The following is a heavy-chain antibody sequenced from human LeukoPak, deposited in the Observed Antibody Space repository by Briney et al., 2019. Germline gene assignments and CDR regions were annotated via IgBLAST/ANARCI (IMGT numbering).Heavy chain of an antibody. CDR2: INSNSGAR. V-gene: IGHV1-2*02. CDR1: GYTFNGYY. J-gene: IGHJ4*02. D-gene: IGHD1-26*01. Sequence: ASVKVSCKASGYTFNGYYMHWVRQVPGQGLESMGWINSNSGARNYGQKFQGRVTMSRDTAINTAYMELTSLTSDDTGVYYCARGRGGATTGLDHWGQGTLVTVSS. CDR3: ARGRGGATTGLDH.